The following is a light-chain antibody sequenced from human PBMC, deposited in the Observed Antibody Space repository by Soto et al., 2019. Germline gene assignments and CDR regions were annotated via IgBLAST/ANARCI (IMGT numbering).Light chain of an antibody. CDR1: QSISSY. CDR3: QQSYGTRYT. V-gene: IGKV1-39*01. J-gene: IGKJ2*01. CDR2: GAF. Sequence: DIQMTQSPSSLSASVGDRVTITCRASQSISSYLNWYQQKPGKAPKLLIYGAFNLQSGVPSRFSGSGSGTDFTLTISSLQPEDFASYYCQQSYGTRYTFGQGTKLEIK.